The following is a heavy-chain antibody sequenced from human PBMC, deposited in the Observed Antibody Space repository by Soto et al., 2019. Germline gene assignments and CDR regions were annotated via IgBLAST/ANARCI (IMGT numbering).Heavy chain of an antibody. V-gene: IGHV4-31*03. J-gene: IGHJ4*02. D-gene: IGHD3-22*01. Sequence: QVQLQESGPGLVKPSQTLSLTCTVSGGSISSGGYYWSWIRQHPGKGLEWIGYIYYSGSTYYNPSLNRRVTISVDTSKNPFSLKLSSVTAADTAVYYCASEIPNYYDSSGSYFDYWGQGTLVTVSS. CDR3: ASEIPNYYDSSGSYFDY. CDR2: IYYSGST. CDR1: GGSISSGGYY.